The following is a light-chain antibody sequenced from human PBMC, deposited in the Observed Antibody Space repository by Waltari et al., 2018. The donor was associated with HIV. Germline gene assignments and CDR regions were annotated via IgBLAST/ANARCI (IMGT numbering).Light chain of an antibody. Sequence: QSVLTQPPSASGTPGQRVTISCSGRRSNIGSNPVTWYQQLPGTAPKLLIYNSNQRPSGVPARFSGSKSGTSASLAISGLQSEDECAYYCAAWDDGLNGLFGGGTKLTV. CDR2: NSN. J-gene: IGLJ2*01. CDR1: RSNIGSNP. CDR3: AAWDDGLNGL. V-gene: IGLV1-44*01.